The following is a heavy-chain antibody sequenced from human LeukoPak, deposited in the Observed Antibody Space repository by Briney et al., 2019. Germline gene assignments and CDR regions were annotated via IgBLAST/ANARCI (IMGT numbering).Heavy chain of an antibody. D-gene: IGHD2-21*01. Sequence: GGSLRLSCAASGFTFSSYEMHWVRQAPGKGLEWVSYISSSDSTIYYADSVKGRFTISRDNAKNSLYLQMNSLRTEDTAVYYCARVIANGLLGPNIWGQGTMVAVSS. J-gene: IGHJ3*02. CDR1: GFTFSSYE. CDR3: ARVIANGLLGPNI. CDR2: ISSSDSTI. V-gene: IGHV3-48*03.